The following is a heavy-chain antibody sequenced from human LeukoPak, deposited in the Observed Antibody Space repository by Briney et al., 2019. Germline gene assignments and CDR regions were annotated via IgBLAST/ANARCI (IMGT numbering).Heavy chain of an antibody. CDR1: GFTFDDYA. CDR2: IIWNSGSI. D-gene: IGHD5-18*01. V-gene: IGHV3-9*01. CDR3: AKDNSRRGYSYGCSDY. Sequence: GGSLRLSCAASGFTFDDYAMHWVRQAPGKGLEWVSGIIWNSGSIGYADSVKGRFTISRDNAKNSLYLQMNSLRAEDTALYYCAKDNSRRGYSYGCSDYWGQGTLVTVSS. J-gene: IGHJ4*02.